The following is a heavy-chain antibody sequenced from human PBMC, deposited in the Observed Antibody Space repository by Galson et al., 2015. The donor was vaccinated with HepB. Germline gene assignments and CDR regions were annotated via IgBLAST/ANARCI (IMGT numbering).Heavy chain of an antibody. V-gene: IGHV1-2*02. Sequence: SVKVSCKASGYTFTGYYMHWVRQAPGQGPEWMGWINPNSGGTNYAQKFQGRVTMTRDTSISTAYMELSRLRSDDTAVYYCARVARVRRVVVIANDAFDIWGQGTMATVSS. CDR3: ARVARVRRVVVIANDAFDI. CDR1: GYTFTGYY. D-gene: IGHD2-21*01. CDR2: INPNSGGT. J-gene: IGHJ3*02.